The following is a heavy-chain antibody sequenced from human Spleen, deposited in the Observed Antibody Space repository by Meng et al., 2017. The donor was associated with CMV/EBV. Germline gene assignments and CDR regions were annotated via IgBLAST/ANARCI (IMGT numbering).Heavy chain of an antibody. V-gene: IGHV1-2*02. J-gene: IGHJ6*02. CDR1: GGTFSSYS. Sequence: ASVKVSCKASGGTFSSYSISWVRQAPGHGLEWMGFINPNSGTTNYAQKFQGRVTMTRDTSIGTAYMERSSLKSNDTAVYYCAREVGIQVAGTATPEYYYGLDVWGLGTTVTVSS. CDR3: AREVGIQVAGTATPEYYYGLDV. CDR2: INPNSGTT. D-gene: IGHD6-19*01.